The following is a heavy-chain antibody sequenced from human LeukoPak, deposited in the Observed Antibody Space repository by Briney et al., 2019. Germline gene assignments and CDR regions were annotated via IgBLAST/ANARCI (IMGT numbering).Heavy chain of an antibody. CDR3: ARSSGWLDY. CDR2: ISCSGSTI. D-gene: IGHD6-19*01. Sequence: PGGSLRLSCAASGVTFSDYHMSWIRQAPGKGLEWISYISCSGSTIYYADSVKGRFTISRDNAKNSLYLQMNSLRAEDTAVYSCARSSGWLDYWGQGNLVTVSS. J-gene: IGHJ4*02. V-gene: IGHV3-11*01. CDR1: GVTFSDYH.